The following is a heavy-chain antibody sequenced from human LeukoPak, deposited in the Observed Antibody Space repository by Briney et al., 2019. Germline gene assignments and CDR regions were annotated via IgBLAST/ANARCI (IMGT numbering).Heavy chain of an antibody. CDR1: GGSFSGYY. V-gene: IGHV4-34*01. D-gene: IGHD3-22*01. CDR3: ARSVYSSGFVGAFDI. CDR2: INHSGST. J-gene: IGHJ3*02. Sequence: SETLSLTCAVYGGSFSGYYWSWIRQPPGKGLEWIGEINHSGSTNYNPSLKSRVTISVDTSKNQFSLKLSSVTAADTAVYYCARSVYSSGFVGAFDIWGQGTMVTVSS.